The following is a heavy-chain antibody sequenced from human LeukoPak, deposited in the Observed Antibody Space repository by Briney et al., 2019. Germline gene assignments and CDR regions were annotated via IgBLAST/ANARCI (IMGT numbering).Heavy chain of an antibody. D-gene: IGHD1-26*01. J-gene: IGHJ6*02. CDR3: ARDWVPIVGATVGMDV. Sequence: PGGSLRLSCAASGFTFDDYAMHWVRQAPGKGLEWVSGISWNSGSIGYADSVKGRFTISRENSKNTLYLQMNSLRAEDTAVYYCARDWVPIVGATVGMDVWGQGTTVTVSS. CDR2: ISWNSGSI. CDR1: GFTFDDYA. V-gene: IGHV3-9*01.